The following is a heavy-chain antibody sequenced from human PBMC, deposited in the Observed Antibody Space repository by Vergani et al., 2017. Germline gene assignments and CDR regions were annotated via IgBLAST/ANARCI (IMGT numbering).Heavy chain of an antibody. D-gene: IGHD5-12*01. V-gene: IGHV4-4*07. CDR2: LCPSGST. Sequence: QVQMQESGPGLVKTSETLSLTCSASGAPISYWCWSWLRQPAGKGLEWIGRLCPSGSTNYKPSLKSRVTMSIDTSKNQFSLKMRSVTAADTAVYYCARGDGYSGYGPGDLFDIWCQGTMVTVSS. CDR1: GAPISYWC. CDR3: ARGDGYSGYGPGDLFDI. J-gene: IGHJ3*02.